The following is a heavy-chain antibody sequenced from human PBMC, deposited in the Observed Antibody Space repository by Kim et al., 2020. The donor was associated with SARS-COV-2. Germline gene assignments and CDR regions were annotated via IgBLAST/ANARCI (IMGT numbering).Heavy chain of an antibody. CDR1: GYTFTSYA. J-gene: IGHJ6*02. D-gene: IGHD6-6*01. CDR2: INAGNGNT. V-gene: IGHV1-3*01. CDR3: ARDIKQLVAGAICGMDV. Sequence: ASVKVSCKASGYTFTSYAMHWVRQAPGQRLEWMGWINAGNGNTKYSQKFQGRVTITRDTSASTAYMELSSLRSEDTAVYYCARDIKQLVAGAICGMDVWGQGTTVTDSS.